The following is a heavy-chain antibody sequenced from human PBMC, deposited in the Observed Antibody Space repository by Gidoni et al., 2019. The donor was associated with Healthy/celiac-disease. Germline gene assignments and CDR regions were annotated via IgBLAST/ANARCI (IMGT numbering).Heavy chain of an antibody. J-gene: IGHJ4*02. Sequence: QVQLVESGGGVVQPGRSLRLSCAASGFTFSSYGMHWVRQAPGKGLEWVAVISYDGSNKYYADSVKGRFTISRDNSKNTLYLQMNSLRAEDTAVYYCAKDRLYSCSGGSCYFRVGYYFDYWGQGTLVTVSS. CDR1: GFTFSSYG. CDR2: ISYDGSNK. V-gene: IGHV3-30*18. D-gene: IGHD2-15*01. CDR3: AKDRLYSCSGGSCYFRVGYYFDY.